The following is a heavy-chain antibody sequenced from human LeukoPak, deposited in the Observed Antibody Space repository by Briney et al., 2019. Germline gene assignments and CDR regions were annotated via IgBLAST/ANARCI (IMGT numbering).Heavy chain of an antibody. V-gene: IGHV3-23*01. CDR1: GFTFSSYA. D-gene: IGHD5-18*01. Sequence: SGGSLRLSCAASGFTFSSYAMSWVRQAPGKGLEWVSAISGSGGSTYHADSVKGRFTISRDNSKNTLYLQMNSLRAEDTAVYYCAKGPVDTAMAHFDYWGQGTLVTVSS. J-gene: IGHJ4*02. CDR3: AKGPVDTAMAHFDY. CDR2: ISGSGGST.